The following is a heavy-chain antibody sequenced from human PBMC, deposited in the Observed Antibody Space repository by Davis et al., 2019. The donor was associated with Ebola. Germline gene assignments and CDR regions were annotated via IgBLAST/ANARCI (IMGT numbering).Heavy chain of an antibody. D-gene: IGHD1-26*01. J-gene: IGHJ1*01. CDR1: GFTFSSYA. CDR2: ISYDGSNK. Sequence: PGGSLRLSCAASGFTFSSYAMHWVRQAPGKGLEWVAVISYDGSNKYYADSVKGRFTISRDNSKNTLYLQMNSLRAEDTAVYYCARDEGGSSGYFQHWGQGTLVTVSS. V-gene: IGHV3-30-3*01. CDR3: ARDEGGSSGYFQH.